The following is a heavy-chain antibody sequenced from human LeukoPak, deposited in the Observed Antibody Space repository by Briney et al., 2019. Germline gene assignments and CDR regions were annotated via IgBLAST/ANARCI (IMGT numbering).Heavy chain of an antibody. Sequence: GGSLRLSCAASAFTFSNHGMNWVRQAPGKGLQWVSGISPRGDITYYADSVKGRFTISRDNAKNSLYLQMNSLRAEDTALYYCARDLLITMIPDAWGQGTLVTVSS. V-gene: IGHV3-23*01. J-gene: IGHJ4*02. CDR1: AFTFSNHG. CDR3: ARDLLITMIPDA. CDR2: ISPRGDIT. D-gene: IGHD3-22*01.